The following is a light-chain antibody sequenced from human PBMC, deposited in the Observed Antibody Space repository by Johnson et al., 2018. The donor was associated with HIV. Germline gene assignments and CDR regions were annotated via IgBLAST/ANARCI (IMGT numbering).Light chain of an antibody. Sequence: QSVLTQPPSVSAAPGQKVTISCSGSSSNIGDNYVSWYQQLPGTAPKLLIYDNNKRPSGIPDRFSASKSATSAALGITGLQTGDEAVYYCGTWDSSLSDYVFGTGTTVTVL. V-gene: IGLV1-51*01. J-gene: IGLJ1*01. CDR1: SSNIGDNY. CDR3: GTWDSSLSDYV. CDR2: DNN.